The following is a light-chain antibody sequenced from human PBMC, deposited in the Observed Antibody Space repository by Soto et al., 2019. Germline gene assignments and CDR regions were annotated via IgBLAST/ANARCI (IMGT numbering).Light chain of an antibody. CDR2: DVS. CDR1: STDVGGYNY. J-gene: IGLJ1*01. Sequence: QSALTQPRSVSGSPGQSVTISCTGTSTDVGGYNYVSWYQQHPGKVPKLMLYDVSKPPSGVPDRFSGSNSGNTASLTISGLQAEDEADYYCCSYAGRDTLYVFGSGTKLTVL. V-gene: IGLV2-11*01. CDR3: CSYAGRDTLYV.